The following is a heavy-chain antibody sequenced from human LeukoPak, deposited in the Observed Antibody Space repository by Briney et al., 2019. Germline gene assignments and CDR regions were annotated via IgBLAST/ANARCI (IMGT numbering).Heavy chain of an antibody. CDR1: GYTFSGYY. Sequence: GASVKVSCKASGYTFSGYYLHWVRQAPGQGLEWMGRINTNSGDTNYAQKFQGRVTMTTDTSVYMELSGLRSDDTAVYYCASGTYDDYSFDFWGQGVLVTVSS. D-gene: IGHD1/OR15-1a*01. J-gene: IGHJ4*02. CDR3: ASGTYDDYSFDF. CDR2: INTNSGDT. V-gene: IGHV1-2*06.